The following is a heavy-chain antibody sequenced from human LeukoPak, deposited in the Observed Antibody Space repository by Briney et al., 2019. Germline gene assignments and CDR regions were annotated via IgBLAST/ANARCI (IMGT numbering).Heavy chain of an antibody. D-gene: IGHD6-19*01. V-gene: IGHV1-8*02. CDR2: MNPNSGNT. CDR1: GGTFSSYA. CDR3: ASSGRPENDFDY. J-gene: IGHJ4*02. Sequence: ASVKVSCKASGGTFSSYAISWVRQATGQGLEWMGWMNPNSGNTGYAQKFQGRVTMTRNTSISTAYMELSSLRSEDTAVYYCASSGRPENDFDYWGQGTLVTVSS.